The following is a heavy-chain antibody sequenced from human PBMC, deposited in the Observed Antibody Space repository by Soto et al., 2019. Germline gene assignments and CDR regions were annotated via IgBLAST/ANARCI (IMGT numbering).Heavy chain of an antibody. J-gene: IGHJ3*02. Sequence: PGGSLRLSCAASGFAFSSYGMHWVRQAPGKGLEWVAVISYDGSNKYYADSVKGRFTISRDNSKNTLYLQMNSLRSEDTAVYYCASEPPLARTYAFDIWGQGTMVTVSS. CDR1: GFAFSSYG. D-gene: IGHD3-3*02. CDR2: ISYDGSNK. V-gene: IGHV3-30*03. CDR3: ASEPPLARTYAFDI.